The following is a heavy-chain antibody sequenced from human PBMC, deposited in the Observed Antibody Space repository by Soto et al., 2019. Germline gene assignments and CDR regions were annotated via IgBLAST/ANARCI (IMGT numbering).Heavy chain of an antibody. CDR3: ARDGGAY. D-gene: IGHD3-16*01. V-gene: IGHV3-30-3*01. CDR1: GFTFSSYA. CDR2: MSYDGSNK. Sequence: QVQLVESGGGVVQPGRSLRLSCAASGFTFSSYAMHLVRRTPGKGLEWMAVMSYDGSNKYYADSVKGRFTISRDNSKNTLYLQMNSLRPEDTALYYCARDGGAYWGQGTLVIVS. J-gene: IGHJ4*02.